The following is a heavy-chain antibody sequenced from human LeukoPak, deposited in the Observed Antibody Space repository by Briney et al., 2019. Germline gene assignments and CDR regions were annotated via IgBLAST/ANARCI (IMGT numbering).Heavy chain of an antibody. V-gene: IGHV4-59*01. D-gene: IGHD1-14*01. CDR3: ARAGQTGLDY. Sequence: PSETLSLTCTVSGGSISSYYWSWIRRPPGKGLEWIGYIYYSGSTNYNPSLKSRVTISVDTSKNQFSLKLSSVTAADTAVYYCARAGQTGLDYWGQGTLVTVSS. CDR1: GGSISSYY. CDR2: IYYSGST. J-gene: IGHJ4*02.